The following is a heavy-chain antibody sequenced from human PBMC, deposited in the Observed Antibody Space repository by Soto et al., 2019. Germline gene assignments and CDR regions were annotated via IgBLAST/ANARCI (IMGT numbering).Heavy chain of an antibody. CDR2: ISHLENT. D-gene: IGHD5-12*01. CDR1: GASIPYGGYS. CDR3: ARGGGYDPFDY. V-gene: IGHV4-30-2*01. Sequence: QLQLHQSGSGLVKALQTLSLTCTFSGASIPYGGYSWSWIRQPAGKGLEWIGYISHLENTFYNPSFQSRLTLSIDRSKNQFSLKLASMTAADTAVYYCARGGGYDPFDYWGQGTLVTVAS. J-gene: IGHJ4*02.